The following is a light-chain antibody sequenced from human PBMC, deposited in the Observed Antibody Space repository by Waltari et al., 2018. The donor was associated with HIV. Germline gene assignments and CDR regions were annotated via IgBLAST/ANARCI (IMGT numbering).Light chain of an antibody. CDR3: QQYGSSFLT. J-gene: IGKJ3*01. CDR2: GTS. Sequence: VLTQSPATLSLSPGERATLSCRASRSVDSNYLAWYQQRPGQTPRLLSYGTSNRATGIPDRVTGGGSGADCTLSISSLEPDDFAVDYCQQYGSSFLTFGPGTKVEI. CDR1: RSVDSNY. V-gene: IGKV3-20*01.